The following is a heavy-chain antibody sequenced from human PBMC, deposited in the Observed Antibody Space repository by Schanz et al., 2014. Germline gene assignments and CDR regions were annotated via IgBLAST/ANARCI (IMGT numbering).Heavy chain of an antibody. J-gene: IGHJ5*02. CDR3: AKAADWPVTRFDP. CDR1: GFPFSSYS. CDR2: LSEGGGGT. V-gene: IGHV3-23*04. Sequence: VQLVDSGGGLVKPGGSLRLSCTASGFPFSSYSMNWVRQAPGKGLEWVSALSEGGGGTHYADSVRGRFTISSDSSKNTLYLQMSSLRADDTAVYYCAKAADWPVTRFDPWGQGTLVTVSS. D-gene: IGHD3-9*01.